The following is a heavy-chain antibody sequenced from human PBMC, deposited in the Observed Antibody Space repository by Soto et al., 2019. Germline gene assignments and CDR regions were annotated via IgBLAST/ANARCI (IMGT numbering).Heavy chain of an antibody. CDR1: GITVSSNY. CDR2: ISSGGST. CDR3: ARVKGYCSSTSCFRGDYYYGMDV. V-gene: IGHV3-53*05. Sequence: GRSLSLSCAASGITVSSNYMNGVRQAPGKGLEWGSVISSGGSTYYADSAKCRFTNSRDNPKNTLYLQRNSLRAEDTGVYYCARVKGYCSSTSCFRGDYYYGMDVWGQGTTVTVSS. J-gene: IGHJ6*02. D-gene: IGHD2-2*01.